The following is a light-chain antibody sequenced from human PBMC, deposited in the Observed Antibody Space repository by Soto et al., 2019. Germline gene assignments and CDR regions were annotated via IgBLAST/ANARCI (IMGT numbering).Light chain of an antibody. CDR3: QQRSNWPRGIT. CDR2: AAS. Sequence: DIQMTQSPSSLSASVGDRVTITCRAIQSISSYLNWYQQKPGKAPKLLIYAASSLQSGVPSRFSGSGSGTDFTLTISSLEPEDFAVYYCQQRSNWPRGITFGEGTRLEIK. J-gene: IGKJ5*01. CDR1: QSISSY. V-gene: IGKV1-39*01.